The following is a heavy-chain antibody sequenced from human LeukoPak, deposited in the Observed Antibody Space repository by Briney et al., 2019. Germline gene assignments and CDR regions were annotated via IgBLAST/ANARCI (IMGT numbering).Heavy chain of an antibody. CDR3: ARARSGIPFPLDY. J-gene: IGHJ4*02. Sequence: SVKVSCKASGGTFSSYAISWVRQAPGQGLEWMGGIIPIFGTANYAQKFQGRVTITTDESTSTAYMELGSLRSEDTAVYYCARARSGIPFPLDYWGQGTLVTVSS. D-gene: IGHD2-15*01. V-gene: IGHV1-69*05. CDR2: IIPIFGTA. CDR1: GGTFSSYA.